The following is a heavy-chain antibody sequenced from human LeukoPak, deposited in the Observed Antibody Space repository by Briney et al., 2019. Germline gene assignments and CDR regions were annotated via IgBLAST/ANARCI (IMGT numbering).Heavy chain of an antibody. CDR1: GYTLTELS. CDR2: FDPEDGET. V-gene: IGHV1-24*01. CDR3: ATVSMNGEAHYFDY. Sequence: ASVKVSCKVSGYTLTELSMHWVRQAPGKGLEWMGRFDPEDGETIYAQKFQGRVTMTEDTSTDTAYMELSSLRSEDTAVYYCATVSMNGEAHYFDYWGQGTLVTVSS. J-gene: IGHJ4*02. D-gene: IGHD3-10*02.